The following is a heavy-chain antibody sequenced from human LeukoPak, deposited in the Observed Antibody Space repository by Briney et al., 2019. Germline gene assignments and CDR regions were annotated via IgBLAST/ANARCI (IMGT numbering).Heavy chain of an antibody. Sequence: SETLSLTCTVSGGSISSSSYYWGWIRQPPGKGLEWIGSIYYSGSTYYNPSLKSRVTISVDTSKNQFSLKLSSVTAADTAVYYCARGHCGGDCNWFDPWGQGTLVTVSS. D-gene: IGHD2-21*02. CDR2: IYYSGST. CDR3: ARGHCGGDCNWFDP. J-gene: IGHJ5*02. V-gene: IGHV4-39*07. CDR1: GGSISSSSYY.